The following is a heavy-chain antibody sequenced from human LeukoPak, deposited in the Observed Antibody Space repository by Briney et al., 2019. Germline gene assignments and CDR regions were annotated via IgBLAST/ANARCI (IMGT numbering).Heavy chain of an antibody. J-gene: IGHJ4*02. CDR3: AKKDYYDSSGYLTAAAFDY. CDR1: GFTFSSYA. CDR2: ISGSGGST. Sequence: PGGSLRLSCAASGFTFSSYAMSWVRQAPGKGLEWVSAISGSGGSTYYADSVKGRFTISRDNSKNTLYLQMNSLRAEDTAVYYCAKKDYYDSSGYLTAAAFDYWGQGTLVTVSS. D-gene: IGHD3-22*01. V-gene: IGHV3-23*01.